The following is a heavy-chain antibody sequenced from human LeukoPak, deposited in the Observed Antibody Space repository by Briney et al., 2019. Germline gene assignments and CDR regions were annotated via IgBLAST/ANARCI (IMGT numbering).Heavy chain of an antibody. V-gene: IGHV3-30-3*01. CDR3: ARDMAPRLDDDY. CDR2: ISYDGSNK. D-gene: IGHD6-19*01. CDR1: GFTFSSYA. Sequence: GGSLRLSCAASGFTFSSYAKHWVRQAPGKGLEWVAVISYDGSNKYYADSVKGRFTISRDNSKNTLYLQMNSLRAEDTAVYYCARDMAPRLDDDYWGQGTLVTVSS. J-gene: IGHJ4*02.